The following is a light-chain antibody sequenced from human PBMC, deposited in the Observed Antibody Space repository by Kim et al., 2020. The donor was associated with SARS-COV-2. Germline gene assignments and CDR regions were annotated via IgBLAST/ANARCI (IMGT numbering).Light chain of an antibody. J-gene: IGKJ1*01. V-gene: IGKV1-39*01. CDR2: AAS. CDR1: QSINTY. CDR3: QQSYITPPT. Sequence: ASVGDRVTITCRASQSINTYLNWYQQKPGKAPKLLIYAASSLQSGVPSRFSGSGSGTDFTLTIRSLQPEDFATYYCQQSYITPPTFGQGTKVDIK.